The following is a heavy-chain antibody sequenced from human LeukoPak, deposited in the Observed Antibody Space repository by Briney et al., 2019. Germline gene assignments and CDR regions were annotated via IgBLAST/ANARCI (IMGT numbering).Heavy chain of an antibody. CDR2: IYHSGST. CDR1: GGSFSGYY. CDR3: ASGAAVAGTRTFDY. V-gene: IGHV4-34*01. Sequence: SETLSLTCAVYGGSFSGYYWSWIRQPPGKGLEWIGEIYHSGSTNYNPSLKSRVTISVDKSKNQFSLKLSSVTAADTAVYYCASGAAVAGTRTFDYWGQGTLVTVSS. D-gene: IGHD6-19*01. J-gene: IGHJ4*02.